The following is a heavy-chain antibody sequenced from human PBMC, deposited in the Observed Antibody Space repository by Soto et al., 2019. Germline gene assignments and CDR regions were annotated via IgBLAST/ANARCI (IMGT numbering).Heavy chain of an antibody. D-gene: IGHD5-12*01. J-gene: IGHJ4*02. CDR3: ASGIHLWLRRINNGYSG. CDR1: GGTFSTYA. Sequence: QVQLVQSGAEVKKPESSVKVSCKAPGGTFSTYAISWVRQAPGQGLEWMGGIIPMFGTANYAQRFQDRVTITADESTNTVYMEPSSLRSEDTAVYFCASGIHLWLRRINNGYSGWGQGTLVTVSS. CDR2: IIPMFGTA. V-gene: IGHV1-69*12.